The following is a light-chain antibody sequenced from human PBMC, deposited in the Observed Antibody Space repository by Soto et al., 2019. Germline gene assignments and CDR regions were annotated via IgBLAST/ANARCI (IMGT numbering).Light chain of an antibody. J-gene: IGKJ4*01. V-gene: IGKV1-39*01. CDR1: RTINTY. CDR3: QQTNSFPLT. CDR2: GAS. Sequence: RMTQAPSSLSASVGETSTITCGASRTINTYLNWFQQKPGEPPRLLIYGASTLHDGVPSRFSGSGSGADFTLTISGLQPEDFATYYCQQTNSFPLTFGGGTKVDIK.